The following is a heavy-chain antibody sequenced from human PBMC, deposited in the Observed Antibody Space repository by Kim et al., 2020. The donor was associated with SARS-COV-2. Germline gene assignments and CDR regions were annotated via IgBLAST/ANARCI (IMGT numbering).Heavy chain of an antibody. D-gene: IGHD6-19*01. J-gene: IGHJ6*02. CDR1: GFTFTSSA. V-gene: IGHV1-58*02. Sequence: SVKVSCKASGFTFTSSAMQWVRQARGQRLEWIGWIVVGSGNTNYAQKFQERVTITRDMSTSTAYMELSSLRSEDTAVYYCAAGGWGSGWYPFYYYYYGMDAWGQGTTVTVAS. CDR3: AAGGWGSGWYPFYYYYYGMDA. CDR2: IVVGSGNT.